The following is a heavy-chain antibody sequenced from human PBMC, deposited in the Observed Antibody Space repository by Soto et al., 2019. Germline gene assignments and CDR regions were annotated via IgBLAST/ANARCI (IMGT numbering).Heavy chain of an antibody. CDR3: ARDKITGLFDY. V-gene: IGHV4-59*12. J-gene: IGHJ4*02. Sequence: SETLSLTCTVSGASISSYYWSWIRQPPGKGLEWIGYISFNGSTNYNPSLKSRITISADTSKNQFSLKLTSVTAADTAVYYCARDKITGLFDYWGQGTLVTVSS. CDR2: ISFNGST. CDR1: GASISSYY. D-gene: IGHD2-8*02.